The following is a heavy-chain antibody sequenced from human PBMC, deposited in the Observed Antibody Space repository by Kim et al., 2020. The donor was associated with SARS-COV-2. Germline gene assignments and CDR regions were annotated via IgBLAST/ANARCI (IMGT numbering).Heavy chain of an antibody. CDR2: INHSGST. CDR1: GGSFSGYY. CDR3: SSGVWFSFMGRGRGCFDT. Sequence: SETLSLTCAVYGGSFSGYYWSWIRQPPGKGLEWIGEINHSGSTNYNPSLKSRVTISVDTSKNQFSLKLSSVTAADTAVYYCSSGVWFSFMGRGRGCFDTWGQGTLVTVSS. V-gene: IGHV4-34*01. D-gene: IGHD3-10*01. J-gene: IGHJ5*02.